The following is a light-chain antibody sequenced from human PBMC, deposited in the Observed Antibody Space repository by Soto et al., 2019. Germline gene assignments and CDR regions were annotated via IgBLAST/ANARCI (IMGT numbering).Light chain of an antibody. CDR3: QQYGSSLT. V-gene: IGKV3-15*01. Sequence: EIVMTQSPATLSVSPGERATLSCRASQSVSNKLAWYQQKPGQAPRLLISGASTRATGIPARFSGSGSGTDFTLTISRLEPEDFAVYYCQQYGSSLTFGGGTKV. CDR1: QSVSNK. J-gene: IGKJ4*01. CDR2: GAS.